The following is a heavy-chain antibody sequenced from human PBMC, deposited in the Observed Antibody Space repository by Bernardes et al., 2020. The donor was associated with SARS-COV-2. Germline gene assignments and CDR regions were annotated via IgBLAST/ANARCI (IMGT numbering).Heavy chain of an antibody. CDR3: ARGRFLEWLSSSDPELDV. CDR1: GFTVSSNY. D-gene: IGHD3-3*01. J-gene: IGHJ6*02. Sequence: SLRLSCAASGFTVSSNYMSWVRQAPGKGLEWVSVIYSGGSTYYADSVKGRFTISRDNSKNTLYLQMNSLRAEDTAVYYCARGRFLEWLSSSDPELDVWGQGTTVTVSS. CDR2: IYSGGST. V-gene: IGHV3-53*01.